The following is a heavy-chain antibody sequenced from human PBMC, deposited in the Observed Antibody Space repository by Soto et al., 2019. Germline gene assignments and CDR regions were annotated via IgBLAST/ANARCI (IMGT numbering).Heavy chain of an antibody. CDR3: ARGQLWFGELCAFDI. J-gene: IGHJ3*02. D-gene: IGHD3-10*01. Sequence: QVQLQQWGAGLLKPSETLSLTCAVDGGSFSGYYWSWIRQPPGKGLEWIGEINHSGSTNYNPSLKSRVTISVDTSKNQFSLKLSSVTAADTAVYYCARGQLWFGELCAFDIWGQGTMVTVSS. CDR2: INHSGST. CDR1: GGSFSGYY. V-gene: IGHV4-34*01.